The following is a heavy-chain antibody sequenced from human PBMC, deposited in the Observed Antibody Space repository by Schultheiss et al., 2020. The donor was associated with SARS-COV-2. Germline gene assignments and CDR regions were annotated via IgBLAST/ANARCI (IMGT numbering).Heavy chain of an antibody. J-gene: IGHJ6*02. CDR3: ARDSPWLRTYYYYGMDV. CDR2: ISSSSSYI. V-gene: IGHV3-21*01. Sequence: GGSLRLSCAASGFTFTNAWMNWVRQAPGKGLEWVSSISSSSSYIYYADSVKGRFTISRDNAKNSLYLQMNSLRAEDTAVYYCARDSPWLRTYYYYGMDVWGQGTTVTVSS. CDR1: GFTFTNAW. D-gene: IGHD5-12*01.